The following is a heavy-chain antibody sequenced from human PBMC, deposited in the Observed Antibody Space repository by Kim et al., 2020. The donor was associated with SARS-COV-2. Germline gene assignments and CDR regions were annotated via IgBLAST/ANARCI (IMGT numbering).Heavy chain of an antibody. D-gene: IGHD6-19*01. CDR1: GDSVSSNSAA. CDR2: TYYRSKWYN. CDR3: ARGSIGVPYYYHYGLDV. J-gene: IGHJ6*02. V-gene: IGHV6-1*01. Sequence: SQTLSLTCAISGDSVSSNSAAWNWIRQSPSRGLEWLGRTYYRSKWYNDYAVSVKSRITINPDTSRNQYSLQLNSVTPEDTAVYYCARGSIGVPYYYHYGLDVWGQGTTVTVSS.